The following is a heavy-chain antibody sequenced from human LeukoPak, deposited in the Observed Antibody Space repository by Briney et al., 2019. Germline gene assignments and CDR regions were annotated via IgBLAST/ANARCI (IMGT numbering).Heavy chain of an antibody. CDR3: ARVKAAQQYYYYYYGMDV. V-gene: IGHV3-7*01. J-gene: IGHJ6*02. Sequence: GGSLRLSCAASGFSFSSYGMHWVRQAPGKGLEWVANIKQDGSEKYYVDSVKGRFTLSRDNAKNSLYLQMNSLRAEDTAVYYCARVKAAQQYYYYYYGMDVWGQGTTVTVSS. CDR2: IKQDGSEK. CDR1: GFSFSSYG. D-gene: IGHD6-6*01.